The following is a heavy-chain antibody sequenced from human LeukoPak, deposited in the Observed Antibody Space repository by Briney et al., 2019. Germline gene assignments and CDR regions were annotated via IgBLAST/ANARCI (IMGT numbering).Heavy chain of an antibody. CDR2: IIPIFGTA. Sequence: ASVKVSCKASGGTFSSYAISWVRQAPGQGLEWVGGIIPIFGTANYAQKFQGRVTITTDESTSTAYMELSSLRSEDTAVYYCASSIVVVPAAIGAFDYWGQGTLVTVSS. V-gene: IGHV1-69*05. CDR1: GGTFSSYA. J-gene: IGHJ4*02. D-gene: IGHD2-2*02. CDR3: ASSIVVVPAAIGAFDY.